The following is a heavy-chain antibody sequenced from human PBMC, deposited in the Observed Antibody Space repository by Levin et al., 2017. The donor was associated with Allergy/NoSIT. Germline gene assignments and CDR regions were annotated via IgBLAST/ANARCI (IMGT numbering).Heavy chain of an antibody. CDR1: GYSFTSYW. V-gene: IGHV5-51*01. CDR3: ARQSRTAAFDI. CDR2: IYPGDSDT. J-gene: IGHJ3*02. Sequence: ASVKVSCKGSGYSFTSYWIGWVRQMPGKGLEWMGIIYPGDSDTRYSPSFQGQVTISADKSISTAYLQWSSLKASDTAMYYCARQSRTAAFDIWGQGTMVTVSS.